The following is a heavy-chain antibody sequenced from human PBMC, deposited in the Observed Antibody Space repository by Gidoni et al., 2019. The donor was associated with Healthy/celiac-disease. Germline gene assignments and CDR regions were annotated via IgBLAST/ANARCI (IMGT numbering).Heavy chain of an antibody. CDR1: GGSISSSSYY. CDR2: IYYSGST. D-gene: IGHD3-16*02. Sequence: QLQLQESGPGLVKPSETLSLTCTVSGGSISSSSYYWGWIRQPPGKGLEWIGSIYYSGSTYYNPSLKSRVTISVDTSKNQFSLKLSSVTAADTAVYYCARLRLGELSSLYSGAWYFDLWGRGTLVTVSS. J-gene: IGHJ2*01. CDR3: ARLRLGELSSLYSGAWYFDL. V-gene: IGHV4-39*01.